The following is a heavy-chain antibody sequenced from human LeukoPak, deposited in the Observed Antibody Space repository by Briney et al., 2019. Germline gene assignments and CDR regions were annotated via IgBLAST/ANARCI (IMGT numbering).Heavy chain of an antibody. V-gene: IGHV3-53*01. CDR3: AREGAPTLLWFGELHTYNWFDP. CDR1: GFTVSSNY. J-gene: IGHJ5*02. CDR2: IYSGGST. D-gene: IGHD3-10*01. Sequence: PGGSLRLSCAASGFTVSSNYMSWVRQAPGKELEWVSVIYSGGSTYYADSVKGRFTISRDNSKNKLYLQMNSLRAEDTAVYYCAREGAPTLLWFGELHTYNWFDPWGQGTLVTVSS.